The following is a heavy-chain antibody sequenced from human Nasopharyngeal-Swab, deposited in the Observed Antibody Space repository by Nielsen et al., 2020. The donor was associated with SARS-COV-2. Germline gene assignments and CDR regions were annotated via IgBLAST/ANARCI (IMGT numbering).Heavy chain of an antibody. CDR1: GFTFSSYA. D-gene: IGHD5-12*01. CDR2: ISGSGDNR. CDR3: AKDRDSGDDSDDYYHYYGMDV. Sequence: GGSLRLSCAASGFTFSSYAMSWVRQVPGKGLEWVSGISGSGDNRYYAASVKGRFTISRDNSKNTLYLQMNSLRAEDTAVYYCAKDRDSGDDSDDYYHYYGMDVWGQGTTVTVSS. V-gene: IGHV3-23*01. J-gene: IGHJ6*02.